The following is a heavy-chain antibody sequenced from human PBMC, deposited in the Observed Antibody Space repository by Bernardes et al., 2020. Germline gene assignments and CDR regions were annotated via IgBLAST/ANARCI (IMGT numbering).Heavy chain of an antibody. CDR1: GFTFSSYA. CDR2: ISSNGGST. CDR3: ARGVDCSGGSCYIPDY. D-gene: IGHD2-15*01. J-gene: IGHJ4*02. V-gene: IGHV3-64*01. Sequence: GGSLRLSCAASGFTFSSYAMHWVRQAPGKGLEYVSAISSNGGSTYYANSVKGRFTISRDNSKNTLYLQMGSLRAEDMAVYYCARGVDCSGGSCYIPDYWGQGTLVTVSS.